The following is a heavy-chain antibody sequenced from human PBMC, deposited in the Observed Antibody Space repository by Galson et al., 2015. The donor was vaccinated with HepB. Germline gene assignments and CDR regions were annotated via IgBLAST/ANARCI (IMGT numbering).Heavy chain of an antibody. CDR2: INAGNGNT. J-gene: IGHJ4*02. V-gene: IGHV1-3*01. Sequence: SVKVSCKASGYTFTSYAMHWVRQAPGQRLEWMGWINAGNGNTKYSQKFQGRVTITRDTSASTAYMELSSLRSEDTAVYYCAREPAGSSGWPHFDYWGQGTLVTVSS. CDR1: GYTFTSYA. D-gene: IGHD6-19*01. CDR3: AREPAGSSGWPHFDY.